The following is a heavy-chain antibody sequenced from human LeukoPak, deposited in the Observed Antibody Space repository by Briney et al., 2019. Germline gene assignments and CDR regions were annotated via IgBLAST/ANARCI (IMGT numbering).Heavy chain of an antibody. D-gene: IGHD5-18*01. CDR1: GFTFSTYA. J-gene: IGHJ2*01. CDR2: ISSTGFST. Sequence: SGGSLRLSCAASGFTFSTYAMSWVRQPPGKGLEWVSSISSTGFSTYYADSVKGRFTISRDNSKNTLYLQMNSLRAEDTAVYYCAKRGYSYGYRGPNWYYDLWGRGTLVTVSS. CDR3: AKRGYSYGYRGPNWYYDL. V-gene: IGHV3-23*01.